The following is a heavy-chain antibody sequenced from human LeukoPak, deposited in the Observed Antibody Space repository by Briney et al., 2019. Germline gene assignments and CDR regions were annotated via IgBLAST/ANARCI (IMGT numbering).Heavy chain of an antibody. CDR3: TRAPHPRCSSSGCYLDY. D-gene: IGHD2-2*01. V-gene: IGHV3-49*04. Sequence: GRSLRLSCSTSGFTFGDYAMSWVRQAPGKGLEWVGFIQAKAYGGATKYAASVNGRFSISRDDSQSIANLQMNDLKTEDTAVYYCTRAPHPRCSSSGCYLDYWGQGTLATVSS. CDR1: GFTFGDYA. CDR2: IQAKAYGGAT. J-gene: IGHJ4*02.